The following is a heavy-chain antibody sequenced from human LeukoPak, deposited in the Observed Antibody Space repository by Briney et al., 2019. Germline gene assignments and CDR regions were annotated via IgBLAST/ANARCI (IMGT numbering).Heavy chain of an antibody. D-gene: IGHD3-10*01. J-gene: IGHJ4*02. Sequence: SETLSLTCTVSGGSISSYYWSWIRQPPGKGLEWIGYIYYSGSTNYNPSLKSRVTISVDTSKNQFSLKLSSVTAADTAVYYCARAHLSGSYDYWGQGTLVTVSS. V-gene: IGHV4-59*01. CDR1: GGSISSYY. CDR2: IYYSGST. CDR3: ARAHLSGSYDY.